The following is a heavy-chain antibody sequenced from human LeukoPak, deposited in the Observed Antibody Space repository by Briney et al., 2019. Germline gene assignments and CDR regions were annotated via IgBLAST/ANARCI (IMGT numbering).Heavy chain of an antibody. CDR1: GGSIRSSTDY. J-gene: IGHJ4*02. V-gene: IGHV4-39*07. D-gene: IGHD6-19*01. CDR2: IYYSGST. Sequence: SETLSLTCTVSGGSIRSSTDYWGWLRQPPGKELEWIVSIYYSGSTYYNPSLKSRFTISVDTSKNQFSVKLSSVTAADTAVYYCARSIRGYSSGWYYFDYWGQGTLITVSS. CDR3: ARSIRGYSSGWYYFDY.